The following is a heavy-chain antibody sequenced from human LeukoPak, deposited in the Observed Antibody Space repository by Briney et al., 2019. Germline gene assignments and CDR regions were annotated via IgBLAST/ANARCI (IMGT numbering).Heavy chain of an antibody. CDR1: GGSISSSNYY. V-gene: IGHV4-39*01. CDR2: IYYSGIT. J-gene: IGHJ4*02. D-gene: IGHD2-2*01. CDR3: ARLLIYCSSTSCHFDY. Sequence: SETLSLTCTVSGGSISSSNYYWGWIRQPPGKGLEWIGSIYYSGITYYNPSLKSRVTISVETSNNQFSLKLSSVAAADTAMYYCARLLIYCSSTSCHFDYWGQGTLVTVSS.